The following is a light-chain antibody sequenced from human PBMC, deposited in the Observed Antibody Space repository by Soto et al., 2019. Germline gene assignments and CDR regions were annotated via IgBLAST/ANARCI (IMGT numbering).Light chain of an antibody. V-gene: IGLV2-14*03. CDR1: SADVGHYNY. J-gene: IGLJ2*01. CDR3: SSYTSRSSITLMG. Sequence: QSALTQPASVSGSPGPSITISCTGTSADVGHYNYVSWYQQHPGKAPKLMIYDVSNRPSGIPNRFSGSKSGNTASLTISGLQPEDEADYYCSSYTSRSSITLMGFGGGTKLTVL. CDR2: DVS.